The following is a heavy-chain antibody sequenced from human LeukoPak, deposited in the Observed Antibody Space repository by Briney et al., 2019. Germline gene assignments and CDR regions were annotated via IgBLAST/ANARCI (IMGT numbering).Heavy chain of an antibody. CDR3: ARTRPFPADAFDI. D-gene: IGHD2/OR15-2a*01. J-gene: IGHJ3*02. CDR1: GGTFSSYA. V-gene: IGHV1-69*05. CDR2: IIPIFGTA. Sequence: GASVKVSCKASGGTFSSYAISWVRQAPGQGLEWMGGIIPIFGTANYAQKFQGRVTITTDESTSTAYMELSSLRSEDTAVYYCARTRPFPADAFDIWGQGTMVTVSS.